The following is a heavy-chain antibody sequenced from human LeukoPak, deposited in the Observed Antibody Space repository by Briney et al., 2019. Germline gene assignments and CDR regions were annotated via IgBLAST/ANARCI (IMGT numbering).Heavy chain of an antibody. CDR3: ARRRGDGDY. D-gene: IGHD2-21*01. CDR1: GFTFSSYS. CDR2: ISSSSSTI. J-gene: IGHJ4*02. V-gene: IGHV3-48*02. Sequence: GGSLRLSCAASGFTFSSYSMNWVRQAPGKGLEWVSYISSSSSTIYYADSVKGRFTISRDNAKNSLYLQKNSLRDEDTAVYYCARRRGDGDYWGQGTLVTVSS.